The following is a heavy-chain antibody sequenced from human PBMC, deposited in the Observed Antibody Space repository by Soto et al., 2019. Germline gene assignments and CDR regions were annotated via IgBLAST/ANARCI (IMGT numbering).Heavy chain of an antibody. Sequence: PGGSLRLSCAASGFAFSSYAMNWVRQAPGKGLEWVAVISSDGGIKFYADSVKGRFTISRDNSNNTLYLQMNSLRADDTAVYYCVRWGAQKCRSGGSWIQYGLDVWGQGTMGTVSS. D-gene: IGHD2-15*01. CDR1: GFAFSSYA. V-gene: IGHV3-30-3*01. CDR2: ISSDGGIK. CDR3: VRWGAQKCRSGGSWIQYGLDV. J-gene: IGHJ6*02.